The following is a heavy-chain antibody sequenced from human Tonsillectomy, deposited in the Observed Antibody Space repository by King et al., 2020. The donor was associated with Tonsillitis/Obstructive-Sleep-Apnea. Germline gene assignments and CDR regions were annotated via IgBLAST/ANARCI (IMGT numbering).Heavy chain of an antibody. Sequence: VQLVESGGGLVQPGRSLRLSCAASGFTFDDYAMYWVRQAPGKGLEWVSGISWNSGSIGYADSVKGRFTISRDNAKNSLYLQMNSLRAEDTALYYCAKASGFYYMDVWGKGTPVTVSS. CDR2: ISWNSGSI. V-gene: IGHV3-9*01. CDR3: AKASGFYYMDV. CDR1: GFTFDDYA. D-gene: IGHD3-10*01. J-gene: IGHJ6*03.